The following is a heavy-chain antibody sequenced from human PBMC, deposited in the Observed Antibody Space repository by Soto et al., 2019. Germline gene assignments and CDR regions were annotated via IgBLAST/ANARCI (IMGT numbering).Heavy chain of an antibody. V-gene: IGHV1-69*01. CDR1: GGTFSSYA. CDR3: ARSPIVVGTGTTYWFDS. D-gene: IGHD1-7*01. CDR2: IIPIFGTA. J-gene: IGHJ5*01. Sequence: GASVKGSCKASGGTFSSYAISWVRQAPGQGLEWMGGIIPIFGTANYAQKFQGRVTITADESTSTAYMELSSLRSEDTAVYYCARSPIVVGTGTTYWFDSWGQGTLVTVSA.